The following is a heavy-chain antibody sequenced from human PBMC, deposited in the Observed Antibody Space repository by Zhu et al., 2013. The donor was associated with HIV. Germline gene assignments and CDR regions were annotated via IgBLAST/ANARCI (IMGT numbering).Heavy chain of an antibody. CDR1: GGSISSGDYY. J-gene: IGHJ1*01. CDR2: IYYSGST. CDR3: ARVPRYYDSSGYLSEYFQH. D-gene: IGHD3-22*01. Sequence: QVQLQESGPGLVKPSQTLSLTCTVSGGSISSGDYYWSWIRQPPGKGLEWIGYIYYSGSTYYNPSLKSRVTISVDTSKNQFSLKLSSVTAADTAVYYCARVPRYYDSSGYLSEYFQHWGQGTRGHRSPQ. V-gene: IGHV4-30-4*01.